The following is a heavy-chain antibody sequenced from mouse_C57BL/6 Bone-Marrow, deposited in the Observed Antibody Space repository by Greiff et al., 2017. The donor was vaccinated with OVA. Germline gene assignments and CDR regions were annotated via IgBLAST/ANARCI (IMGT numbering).Heavy chain of an antibody. J-gene: IGHJ2*01. CDR1: GYTFTSYG. CDR3: ARGLYDYDGGDY. Sequence: VQLQESGAELARPGASVKLSCKASGYTFTSYGISWVKQRTGQGLEWIGEIYPRSGNTYYNEKFKGKATLTADKSSSTAYMELRSLTSEDSAVYFCARGLYDYDGGDYWGQGTTLTVSS. V-gene: IGHV1-81*01. D-gene: IGHD2-4*01. CDR2: IYPRSGNT.